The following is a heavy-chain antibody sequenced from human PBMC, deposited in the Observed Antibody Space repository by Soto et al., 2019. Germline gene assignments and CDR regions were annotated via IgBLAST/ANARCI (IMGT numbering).Heavy chain of an antibody. CDR2: IIPIFGTA. CDR3: ARALYYDFWSGYYPFDY. J-gene: IGHJ4*02. Sequence: QVQLVQSGAEVKKPGSSVKVSCTASGGTFSSYAISWVRQAPGQGLEWMGGIIPIFGTANYAQKFQGRVTITADESTSTAYMELSSLRSEDTAVYYCARALYYDFWSGYYPFDYWGQGTLVTVSS. CDR1: GGTFSSYA. D-gene: IGHD3-3*01. V-gene: IGHV1-69*01.